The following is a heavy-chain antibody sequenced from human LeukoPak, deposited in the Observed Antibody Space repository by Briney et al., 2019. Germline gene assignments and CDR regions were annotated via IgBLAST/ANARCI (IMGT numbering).Heavy chain of an antibody. CDR1: GYSFNSFW. J-gene: IGHJ4*02. Sequence: GESLKISCQGSGYSFNSFWIGWVRQMPGKGLEWMGIIYPGDSDTRYSPSFQGQVTISADRSISTAYLQWSSLQASDTAMYYCVRQGYTSSSRFDFWGQGTLVTVSS. CDR3: VRQGYTSSSRFDF. V-gene: IGHV5-51*01. D-gene: IGHD6-6*01. CDR2: IYPGDSDT.